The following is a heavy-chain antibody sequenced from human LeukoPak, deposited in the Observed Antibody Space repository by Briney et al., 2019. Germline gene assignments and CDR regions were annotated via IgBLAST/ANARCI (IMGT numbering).Heavy chain of an antibody. CDR2: INPNSGGT. CDR3: ARVGGYSGYDYGEYYFDY. Sequence: ASVKVSCKASGYTFTGYYMHWVRQAPGQGPEWMGWINPNSGGTNYAQKFQGWVTMTRDTSISTAYMELSRLRSDDTAVYYCARVGGYSGYDYGEYYFDYWGQGTLVTVSS. V-gene: IGHV1-2*04. J-gene: IGHJ4*02. D-gene: IGHD5-12*01. CDR1: GYTFTGYY.